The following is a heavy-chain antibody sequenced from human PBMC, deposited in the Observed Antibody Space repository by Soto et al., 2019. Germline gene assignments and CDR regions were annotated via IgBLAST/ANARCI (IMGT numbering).Heavy chain of an antibody. CDR3: AHSGVVSSSWYGGFDP. CDR2: IYWDDDK. J-gene: IGHJ5*02. D-gene: IGHD6-13*01. Sequence: SGPTLVNPTQTLPLTCTFSGFSLNTSGVGVGWIRQPPGKALEWLALIYWDDDKRYSPSLKSRLTITKDTSKNQVVLTMTNMDPVDTATYYCAHSGVVSSSWYGGFDPWGQGTLVTVSS. V-gene: IGHV2-5*02. CDR1: GFSLNTSGVG.